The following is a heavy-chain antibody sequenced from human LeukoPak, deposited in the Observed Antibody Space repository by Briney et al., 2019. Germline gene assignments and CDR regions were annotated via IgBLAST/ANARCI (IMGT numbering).Heavy chain of an antibody. CDR3: AKIEVSATPDY. Sequence: PGGSLRLSCAATGFTFSTYGLHWVRQAPGKGLEWVAFIRSDGSNKYYADSVKGRFTISRDNARNTLSLQMNSLRVEDTAVYYCAKIEVSATPDYWGQGTLVTVSS. V-gene: IGHV3-30*02. D-gene: IGHD5/OR15-5a*01. CDR2: IRSDGSNK. J-gene: IGHJ4*02. CDR1: GFTFSTYG.